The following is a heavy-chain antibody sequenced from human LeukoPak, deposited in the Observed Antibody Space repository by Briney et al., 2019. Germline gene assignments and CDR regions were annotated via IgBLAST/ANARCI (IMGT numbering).Heavy chain of an antibody. CDR3: ARRRAGTGLNSEENWFDP. CDR2: ISYSGST. Sequence: SETLSLTCTVSGGSITSYYWNWIRQPPDKGLEWVAYISYSGSTRYNPSLNSRVTLSLDTSKHQISLKLSSVTAADTAMYFCARRRAGTGLNSEENWFDPWGQGTLVTVSS. V-gene: IGHV4-59*08. D-gene: IGHD2/OR15-2a*01. CDR1: GGSITSYY. J-gene: IGHJ5*02.